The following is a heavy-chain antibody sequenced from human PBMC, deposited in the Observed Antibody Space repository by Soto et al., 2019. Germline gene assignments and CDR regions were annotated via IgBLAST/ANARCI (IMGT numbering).Heavy chain of an antibody. CDR3: AHLLHAPDPVDVDFDP. D-gene: IGHD5-12*01. CDR2: MYWDDNK. CDR1: GFSLSTTGVG. J-gene: IGHJ5*02. Sequence: QITLKESGPTLVKPTQTLTLTCTFSGFSLSTTGVGVGWIRQPPGKALEWLALMYWDDNKRYSPSLKSRLTIPKGTSNNPVLLTTTNIDPVDTGTYYCAHLLHAPDPVDVDFDPWGQGTLVTVSS. V-gene: IGHV2-5*02.